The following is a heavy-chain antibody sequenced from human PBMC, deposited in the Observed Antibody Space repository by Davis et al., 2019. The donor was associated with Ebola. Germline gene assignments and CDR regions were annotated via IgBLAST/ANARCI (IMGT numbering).Heavy chain of an antibody. CDR3: TTDGRVVANPQADY. V-gene: IGHV1-69*06. J-gene: IGHJ4*02. D-gene: IGHD2-2*01. CDR2: IIPIFGTA. Sequence: SVKVSCKASGGTFSSYAISWVRQAPGQGLEWMGGIIPIFGTANYAQKFQGRVTITADKSTSTAYMELNSLKTEDTAVYYCTTDGRVVANPQADYWGQGTLVTVSS. CDR1: GGTFSSYA.